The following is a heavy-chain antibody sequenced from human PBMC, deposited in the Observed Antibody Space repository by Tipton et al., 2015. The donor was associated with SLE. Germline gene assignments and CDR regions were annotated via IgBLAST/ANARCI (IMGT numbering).Heavy chain of an antibody. CDR1: GFTFSSYS. CDR2: IYHSGGT. J-gene: IGHJ5*02. V-gene: IGHV4-38-2*01. D-gene: IGHD1-26*01. CDR3: AIYSGSYYGHWFDP. Sequence: LRLSCAASGFTFSSYSMNWVRQAPGKGLEWVGSIYHSGGTYYNPSLKSRVTISVDTSKNQFSLKLSSVTAADTAVCYCAIYSGSYYGHWFDPWGQGTLVTVSS.